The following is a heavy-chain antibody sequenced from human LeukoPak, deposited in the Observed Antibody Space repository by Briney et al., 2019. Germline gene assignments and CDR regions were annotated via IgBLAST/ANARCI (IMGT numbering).Heavy chain of an antibody. D-gene: IGHD5-24*01. V-gene: IGHV3-30*18. CDR1: GFTFSSYG. Sequence: PGGSLRLSCAASGFTFSSYGMHWVRQAPGKGLEWVAVMSYDGSNKYYADSVKGRFTISRDNSKNTLYLQMNSLRAEDTAVYYCAKDGRRRWLQLRLAYFDYWGQGTLVTVSS. CDR2: MSYDGSNK. J-gene: IGHJ4*02. CDR3: AKDGRRRWLQLRLAYFDY.